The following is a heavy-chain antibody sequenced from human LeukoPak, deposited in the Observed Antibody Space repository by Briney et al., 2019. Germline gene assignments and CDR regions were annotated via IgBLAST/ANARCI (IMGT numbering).Heavy chain of an antibody. J-gene: IGHJ4*02. CDR2: ISAYNGNT. CDR3: ARVRGKHPGGYEFDY. Sequence: ASVKVSCKASGYTFTSYGISWVRQAPGQGLEWMGWISAYNGNTNYAQKLQGRVTMTTDTSTSTAYMELRSLRSDDTAVYYCARVRGKHPGGYEFDYWGQGSPVTVSS. CDR1: GYTFTSYG. V-gene: IGHV1-18*01. D-gene: IGHD5-12*01.